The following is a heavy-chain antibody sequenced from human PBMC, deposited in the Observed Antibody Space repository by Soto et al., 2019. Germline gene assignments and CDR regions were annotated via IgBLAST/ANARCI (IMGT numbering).Heavy chain of an antibody. CDR3: AGIADLLYYYYGMDV. J-gene: IGHJ6*02. V-gene: IGHV3-48*02. CDR2: ISSSSSTI. Sequence: GGSLRLSCAASGFTFSSYSMNWVRQAPGKGLEWVSYISSSSSTIYYADSVKGRFTISRDNAKNSLYLQMNSLRDEDTAVYYCAGIADLLYYYYGMDVWGQGTTVTVSS. CDR1: GFTFSSYS.